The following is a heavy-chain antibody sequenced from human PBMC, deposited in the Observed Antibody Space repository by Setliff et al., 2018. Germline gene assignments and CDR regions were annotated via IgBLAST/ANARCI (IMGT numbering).Heavy chain of an antibody. V-gene: IGHV4-34*01. D-gene: IGHD6-13*01. CDR3: ARFAGSSWVDY. CDR2: INHSGSA. CDR1: GGSFSGYY. J-gene: IGHJ4*02. Sequence: SETLSLTCAVYGGSFSGYYWSWIRQPPGKGLEWIGEINHSGSAYYNPSLKSRVTISVDTSKNQFSLKLSSVTAADTAVYYCARFAGSSWVDYWGQGTLVTVSS.